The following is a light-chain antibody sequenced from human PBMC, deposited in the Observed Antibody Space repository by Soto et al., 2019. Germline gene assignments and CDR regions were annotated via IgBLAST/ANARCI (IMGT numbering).Light chain of an antibody. Sequence: DIQMTQSPSTLSASLGDRVTITCRASQSISSWLAWYQQKPGKAPKLLIYDASSLESGVPSRFSGSGSGTEFPLTISSLQPDDFATYYCQQYNSYPYTFGQGTKLEIK. CDR3: QQYNSYPYT. CDR1: QSISSW. J-gene: IGKJ2*01. CDR2: DAS. V-gene: IGKV1-5*01.